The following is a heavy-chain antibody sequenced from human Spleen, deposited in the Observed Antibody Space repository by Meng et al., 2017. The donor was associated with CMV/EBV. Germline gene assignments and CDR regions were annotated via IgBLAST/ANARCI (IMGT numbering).Heavy chain of an antibody. CDR2: MNHRGKT. Sequence: SETLSLTCTISGGSIDSGGYYWTWIRQHPGKGLEWIGCMNHRGKTYYSPSLKSRLTVSVDTSKNQFSLRLSTMTAADTAIYHCARGVGDCSGGNCLFNPWGQGVLVTVSS. D-gene: IGHD2-15*01. V-gene: IGHV4-31*03. CDR3: ARGVGDCSGGNCLFNP. CDR1: GGSIDSGGYY. J-gene: IGHJ5*02.